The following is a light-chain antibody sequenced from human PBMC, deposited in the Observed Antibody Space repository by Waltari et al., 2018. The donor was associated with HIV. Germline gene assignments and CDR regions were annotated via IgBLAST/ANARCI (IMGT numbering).Light chain of an antibody. J-gene: IGLJ2*01. CDR1: KLGDKH. CDR3: EAWDSTTAV. Sequence: SYQLTQPPSVSVSPGQTASITCSGDKLGDKHVSWYQQKPGQSPVLVNYQDNKRPSGIPERFSGSNSGNTATLTISGTQAMDEADYYCEAWDSTTAVFGGGTKLTVL. CDR2: QDN. V-gene: IGLV3-1*01.